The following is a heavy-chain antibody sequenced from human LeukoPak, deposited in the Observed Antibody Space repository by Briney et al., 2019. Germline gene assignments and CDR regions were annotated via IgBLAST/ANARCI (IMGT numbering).Heavy chain of an antibody. V-gene: IGHV3-23*01. D-gene: IGHD6-6*01. CDR2: ISGAVNAT. CDR1: GFTFSNHA. CDR3: VQGGQLGY. J-gene: IGHJ4*02. Sequence: AGGSLRLSCAASGFTFSNHAMTWVRQSPGKGLEWVSAISGAVNATYYVDSVKGRFTISRDNSKNTLHLRMNSLRAEDTAVYFCVQGGQLGYWGQGTLVTVSS.